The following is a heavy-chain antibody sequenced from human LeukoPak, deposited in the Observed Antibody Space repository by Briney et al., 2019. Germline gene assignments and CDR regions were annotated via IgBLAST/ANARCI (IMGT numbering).Heavy chain of an antibody. V-gene: IGHV3-30-3*01. CDR2: ISYDGSNK. Sequence: RSLRLSCAASGFTFSSYAMHWVRQAPGKGLEWVAVISYDGSNKYYADSVKGRFTISRDNSKNTLYLQMNSLRAEDTAVYYCARQKVGAADRLDYWGQGTLVTVSS. J-gene: IGHJ4*02. CDR1: GFTFSSYA. CDR3: ARQKVGAADRLDY. D-gene: IGHD1-26*01.